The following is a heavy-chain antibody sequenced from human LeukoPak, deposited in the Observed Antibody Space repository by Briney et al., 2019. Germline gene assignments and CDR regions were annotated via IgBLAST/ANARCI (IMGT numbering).Heavy chain of an antibody. D-gene: IGHD2-2*01. V-gene: IGHV4-38-2*02. CDR1: GYSISSGYY. J-gene: IGHJ4*02. CDR3: ASGPAGAP. Sequence: SETLSLTCSVSGYSISSGYYWGWIRQPPGKGLEWIGSIYYSGSTYYNPSLKSRVTISVDTSKNQFSLKLSSVTAADTAVYYCASGPAGAPWGQGTLVTVSS. CDR2: IYYSGST.